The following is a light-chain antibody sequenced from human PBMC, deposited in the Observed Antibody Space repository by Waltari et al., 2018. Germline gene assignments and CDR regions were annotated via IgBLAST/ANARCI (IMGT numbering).Light chain of an antibody. CDR1: QSVSSN. J-gene: IGKJ1*01. V-gene: IGKV3-15*01. Sequence: EIVMTQSPATLSVSPGESATLSCRASQSVSSNLAWYQQKPGQAPRLLIYGASTRATGIPARFSGSGSETEFTLTISSLQSEDFAVYYCQQYNNWPPSWTFGQGTKVEIK. CDR2: GAS. CDR3: QQYNNWPPSWT.